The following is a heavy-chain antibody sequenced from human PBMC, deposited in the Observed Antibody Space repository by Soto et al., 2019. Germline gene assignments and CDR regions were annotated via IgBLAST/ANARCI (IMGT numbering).Heavy chain of an antibody. D-gene: IGHD2-15*01. CDR1: GFTFGIYA. J-gene: IGHJ4*02. Sequence: EVQLLESGGDLVQPGGSLRLPCAASGFTFGIYAMTWVRQAPGKGLEWVSTISATGGSTFYADSVKGRFTISRDNSKNTLYLQMNSLRAEDTAIYYCAKDLSSYYYFDFWGQGTLVTVSS. CDR2: ISATGGST. CDR3: AKDLSSYYYFDF. V-gene: IGHV3-23*01.